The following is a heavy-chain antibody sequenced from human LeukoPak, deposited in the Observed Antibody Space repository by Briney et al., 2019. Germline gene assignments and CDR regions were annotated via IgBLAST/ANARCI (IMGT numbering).Heavy chain of an antibody. J-gene: IGHJ4*02. CDR3: ARDGPHYDFWSGPAY. Sequence: GGSLRLSCAASGFTFSSYWMHWVRQAPGKGLEWVANINEDGSEKYYVDSVKGRFTISRDNAKNSLYLQMDSLRAEDTAVYYCARDGPHYDFWSGPAYWGQGTLVTVSS. CDR1: GFTFSSYW. CDR2: INEDGSEK. V-gene: IGHV3-7*05. D-gene: IGHD3-3*01.